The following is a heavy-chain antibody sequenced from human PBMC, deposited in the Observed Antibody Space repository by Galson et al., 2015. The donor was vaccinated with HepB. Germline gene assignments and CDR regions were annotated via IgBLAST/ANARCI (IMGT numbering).Heavy chain of an antibody. Sequence: SLRLSCAASGFTFSSYGMSWFRQAPGTGLKWVSGFPDSGSRPYYADSVRGRFTVSRDDSNNTLYLEMNSLRAEDTAIYYCAKDRSSGTSYYYFDLWGRGTLVTVSS. CDR3: AKDRSSGTSYYYFDL. J-gene: IGHJ2*01. D-gene: IGHD6-19*01. CDR1: GFTFSSYG. V-gene: IGHV3-23*01. CDR2: FPDSGSRP.